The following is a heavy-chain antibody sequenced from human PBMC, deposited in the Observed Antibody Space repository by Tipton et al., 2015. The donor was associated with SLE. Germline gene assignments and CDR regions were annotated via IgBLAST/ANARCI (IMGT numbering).Heavy chain of an antibody. CDR2: IRYDGSTK. CDR1: GFTFSSYG. J-gene: IGHJ4*02. D-gene: IGHD3-10*01. CDR3: ARGLLWSGEAHLDS. Sequence: SLRLSCAASGFTFSSYGMHWVRQAPGKGLEWVAFIRYDGSTKYYADSVKGRFSISRDNSKNTLYLQMNSLRAEDTAVYYCARGLLWSGEAHLDSWGQGTLVTVSS. V-gene: IGHV3-30*02.